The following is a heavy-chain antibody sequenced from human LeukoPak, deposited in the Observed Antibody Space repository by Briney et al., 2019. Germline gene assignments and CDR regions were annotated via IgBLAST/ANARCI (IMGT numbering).Heavy chain of an antibody. CDR3: ARDKEMATIPVFDY. D-gene: IGHD5-24*01. V-gene: IGHV4-30-4*08. CDR2: IYYSGST. J-gene: IGHJ4*02. Sequence: PSQTLSLTCTVSGGSISSGDYYWSWIRHPPGRGLEWIGYIYYSGSTYYNPSLKSRVTISVDTSKNQFSLKLSSVTAADTAVYYCARDKEMATIPVFDYWGQGTLVTVSS. CDR1: GGSISSGDYY.